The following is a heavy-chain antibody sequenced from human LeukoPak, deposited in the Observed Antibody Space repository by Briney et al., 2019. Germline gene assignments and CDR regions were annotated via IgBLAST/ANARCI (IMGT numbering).Heavy chain of an antibody. J-gene: IGHJ4*02. D-gene: IGHD2-2*01. V-gene: IGHV3-21*01. Sequence: GGSLRLSCAASGFTFSSYSMNWVRHAPGKGLEWVSSISSSSSYIYYAASVKGRFTISRDNDKNSLYLQMNSLRAEDTAVYYCARGEVGEPAAMLDYWGQGTLITVSS. CDR3: ARGEVGEPAAMLDY. CDR2: ISSSSSYI. CDR1: GFTFSSYS.